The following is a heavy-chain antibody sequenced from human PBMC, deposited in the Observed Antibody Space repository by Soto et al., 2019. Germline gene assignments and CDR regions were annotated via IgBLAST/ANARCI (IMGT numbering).Heavy chain of an antibody. CDR1: GGSIRSSSSY. V-gene: IGHV4-39*01. J-gene: IGHJ6*02. CDR3: ARRRGVVQDGMDV. CDR2: IYYSGST. D-gene: IGHD3-3*01. Sequence: QLQLQESGPGLVKPSETLSLTCTVSGGSIRSSSSYWDWIRQPPGKGLEWIGSIYYSGSTYYNPSLKSRVIISMAKSKNQFSLNVSPVTAADTAVYYCARRRGVVQDGMDVWGQGTTVIVSS.